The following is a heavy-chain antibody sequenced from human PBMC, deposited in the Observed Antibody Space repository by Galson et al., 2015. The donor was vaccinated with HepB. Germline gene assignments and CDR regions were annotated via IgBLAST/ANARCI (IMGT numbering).Heavy chain of an antibody. CDR3: ARDHYYGSGSYYMRYYGMDV. V-gene: IGHV4-31*03. CDR2: IYYSGST. J-gene: IGHJ6*02. D-gene: IGHD3-10*01. CDR1: GGSISSGCYY. Sequence: TLSLTCTVSGGSISSGCYYWSWLRQHPGRGLEWIGYIYYSGSTYYNPSLKSRVTISVDTSKNQFSLKLSSVTAADTAVYYCARDHYYGSGSYYMRYYGMDVWGQGTTVTVSS.